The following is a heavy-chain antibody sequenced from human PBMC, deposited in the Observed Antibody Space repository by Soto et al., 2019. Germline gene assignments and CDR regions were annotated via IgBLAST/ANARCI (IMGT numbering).Heavy chain of an antibody. J-gene: IGHJ5*02. V-gene: IGHV1-69*08. CDR1: GGTFSSYT. D-gene: IGHD2-21*02. CDR2: IMPVLGIA. Sequence: QVQLVQSGAEVKKPGSSVKVSCKASGGTFSSYTISWVRQAPGQGLEWMGRIMPVLGIAKYAQNFQDRVTITADEFTRTAYMELSSLRSEDTAVYYCARDRTGGDGNWFDPWGQGTRVTVSS. CDR3: ARDRTGGDGNWFDP.